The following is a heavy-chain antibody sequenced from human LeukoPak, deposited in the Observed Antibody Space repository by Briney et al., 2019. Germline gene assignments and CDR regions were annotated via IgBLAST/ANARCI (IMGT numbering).Heavy chain of an antibody. J-gene: IGHJ5*02. CDR2: IYTSGST. D-gene: IGHD3-10*01. Sequence: PSETLSLTCTVSGASISSYYWSWIRQPAGKGLEWIGRIYTSGSTNYNPSLKSRVTMSVDTSRNQFSLKLSSVTAADTAVYYCARGPITMVRGSQTTNWFDPWGQGTLVTVSS. V-gene: IGHV4-4*07. CDR1: GASISSYY. CDR3: ARGPITMVRGSQTTNWFDP.